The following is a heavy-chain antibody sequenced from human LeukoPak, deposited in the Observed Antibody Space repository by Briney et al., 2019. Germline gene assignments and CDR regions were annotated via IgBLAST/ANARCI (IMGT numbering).Heavy chain of an antibody. CDR1: GYTFTGYY. J-gene: IGHJ4*02. CDR2: INPNSGGT. Sequence: ASVKVSCKASGYTFTGYYMHWVRQAPGQGLEWMGWINPNSGGTNYAQKFQGRVTMTRDTSISTAYMELSRLRSDDTAVYYCARDVQYQLLRRTYYFDYWGQGTLVTVSS. CDR3: ARDVQYQLLRRTYYFDY. V-gene: IGHV1-2*02. D-gene: IGHD2-2*01.